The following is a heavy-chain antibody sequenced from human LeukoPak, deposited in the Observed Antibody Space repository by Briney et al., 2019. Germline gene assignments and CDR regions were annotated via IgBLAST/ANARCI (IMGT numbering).Heavy chain of an antibody. J-gene: IGHJ4*02. Sequence: HPGGSLRLSCAASGFTFSSYWMSWVRQAPGKGLEWVANIKRDGSEKYYVDSVKGRFTISRDNAKNSLYLQMNSLRAEDTAVYYCARGRSFEWEVFPLRSLPYYFDYWGQGTLVTVSS. CDR1: GFTFSSYW. V-gene: IGHV3-7*01. CDR3: ARGRSFEWEVFPLRSLPYYFDY. CDR2: IKRDGSEK. D-gene: IGHD1-26*01.